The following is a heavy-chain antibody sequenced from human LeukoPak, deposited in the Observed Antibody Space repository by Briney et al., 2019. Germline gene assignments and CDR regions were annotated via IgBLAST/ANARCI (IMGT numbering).Heavy chain of an antibody. CDR2: IYTSGST. V-gene: IGHV4-61*02. D-gene: IGHD6-19*01. Sequence: PSETLSLTCTVSGGSISSGSYYWSWIRQPAGKGLEWIGRIYTSGSTNYNPSLKSRVTISVDTSKNQFSLKLSSVTAADTAVYYCASSQKWLDLLDYWGQGTLVTVSS. J-gene: IGHJ4*02. CDR1: GGSISSGSYY. CDR3: ASSQKWLDLLDY.